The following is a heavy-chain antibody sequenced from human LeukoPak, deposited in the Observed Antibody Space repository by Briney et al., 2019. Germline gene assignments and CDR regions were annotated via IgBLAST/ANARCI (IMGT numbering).Heavy chain of an antibody. CDR1: GGSISNGDYY. D-gene: IGHD2-15*01. Sequence: SQTLSLTCTVSGGSISNGDYYWSWIRQPPGKGLEWIGYIYYSGNTNYNPSLKSRVTISVDTSKNQFSLKLSSVTAADTAVYYCATRSTGVAATFDSWGQGALVTVSS. CDR2: IYYSGNT. CDR3: ATRSTGVAATFDS. V-gene: IGHV4-61*08. J-gene: IGHJ4*02.